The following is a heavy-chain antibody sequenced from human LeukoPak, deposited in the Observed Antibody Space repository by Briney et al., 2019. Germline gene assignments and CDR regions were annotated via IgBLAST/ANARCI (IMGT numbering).Heavy chain of an antibody. V-gene: IGHV3-30*01. CDR2: ISYDGSNK. Sequence: GRSLRLSCAASGFTFSSYAMHWVRQAPGKGLEWVAVISYDGSNKYYADSVKGRFTISRDNTKNTLYLQMNSLRAEDTAVYYCARGPPDTAMVNYYYMDVWGKGTTVTVSS. CDR3: ARGPPDTAMVNYYYMDV. D-gene: IGHD5-18*01. J-gene: IGHJ6*03. CDR1: GFTFSSYA.